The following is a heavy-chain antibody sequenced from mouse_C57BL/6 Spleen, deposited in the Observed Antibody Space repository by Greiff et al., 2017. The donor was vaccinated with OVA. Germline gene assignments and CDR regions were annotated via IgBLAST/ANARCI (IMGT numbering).Heavy chain of an antibody. CDR2: IYPSDSET. CDR1: GYTFTSYW. J-gene: IGHJ1*03. Sequence: VQLQQPGAELVRPGSSVKLSCKASGYTFTSYWMDWVKQRPGQGLEWIGNIYPSDSETHYNQKFKDKATLTVDKSSSTAYMQLSSLTSEDSAVYYCARPYYSKNWYFDVWGTGTTVTVSS. CDR3: ARPYYSKNWYFDV. V-gene: IGHV1-61*01. D-gene: IGHD2-5*01.